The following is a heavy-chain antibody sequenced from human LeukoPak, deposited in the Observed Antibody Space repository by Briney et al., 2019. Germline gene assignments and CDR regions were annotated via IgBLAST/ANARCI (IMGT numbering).Heavy chain of an antibody. J-gene: IGHJ4*02. CDR1: GGSISSYY. D-gene: IGHD3-16*01. V-gene: IGHV4-59*08. CDR3: ARHKRGEFDY. CDR2: ISYSGST. Sequence: SETLSLTCTVSGGSISSYYWSWIRQPPGKGLEWIGYISYSGSTDYKPSLKSRVTISIDTSKNQFSLKLTSVTAADTAVYYCARHKRGEFDYWGQGTLVTVSS.